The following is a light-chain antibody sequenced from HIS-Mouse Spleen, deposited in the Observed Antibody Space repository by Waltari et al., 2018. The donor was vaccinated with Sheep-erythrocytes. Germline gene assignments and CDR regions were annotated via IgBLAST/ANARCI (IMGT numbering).Light chain of an antibody. V-gene: IGLV2-23*01. J-gene: IGLJ3*02. CDR1: SSDVGSYNL. Sequence: PGQSITISCTGTSSDVGSYNLVSWYQQHPGKAPKLMIYEGSKRPSGVSNRFSGSKSGNPASLTISGLQAEDEADYYCCSYAGSSTPWVFGGGTKLTVL. CDR3: CSYAGSSTPWV. CDR2: EGS.